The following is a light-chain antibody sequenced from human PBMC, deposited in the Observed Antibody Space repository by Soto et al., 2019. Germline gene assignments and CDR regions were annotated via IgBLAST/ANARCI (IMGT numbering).Light chain of an antibody. CDR2: GAS. J-gene: IGKJ1*01. V-gene: IGKV3-15*01. Sequence: EIVMTQSPATLSVSPGERATLSCRASQSVSSNLAWYQQKPGQAPRLLIYGASTRATGIPARFSGSGSGTEFILTISSLQSEDFAVYYCHQYNNWWTFGQGTKVEIK. CDR3: HQYNNWWT. CDR1: QSVSSN.